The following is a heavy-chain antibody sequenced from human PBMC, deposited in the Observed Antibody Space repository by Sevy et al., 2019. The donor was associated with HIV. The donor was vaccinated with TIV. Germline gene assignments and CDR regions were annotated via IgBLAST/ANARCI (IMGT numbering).Heavy chain of an antibody. CDR1: GFTFSIYW. CDR2: IKQDGSEK. D-gene: IGHD4-17*01. V-gene: IGHV3-7*01. Sequence: GGSLRLSCAASGFTFSIYWMTWVRQAPGKGLEWVANIKQDGSEKYYVNSVKGRSTTSRYTAKNSLYLQMNSVRADDTAVSYCARDWCYDFDDRGASYYYFYGMDVWGQGTTVTVSS. CDR3: ARDWCYDFDDRGASYYYFYGMDV. J-gene: IGHJ6*02.